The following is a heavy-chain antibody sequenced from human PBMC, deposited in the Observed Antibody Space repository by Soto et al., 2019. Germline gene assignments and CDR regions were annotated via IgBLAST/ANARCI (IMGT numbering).Heavy chain of an antibody. J-gene: IGHJ6*02. CDR3: ARGLIAAADYYYYGMDV. V-gene: IGHV1-69*01. D-gene: IGHD6-13*01. Sequence: QVQLVQSGAEVKKPGSSVKVSCKASGGTFSSYAISWVRQAPGQGLEWMGGIIPIFSTANYAQKFQGRVTIPADESTSTAYMELSSLRSEDTAVYYCARGLIAAADYYYYGMDVWGQGSTVTVSS. CDR1: GGTFSSYA. CDR2: IIPIFSTA.